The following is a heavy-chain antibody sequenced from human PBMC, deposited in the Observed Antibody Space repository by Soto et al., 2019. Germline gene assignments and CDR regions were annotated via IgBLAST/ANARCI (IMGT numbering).Heavy chain of an antibody. Sequence: QVQLVESGGGVVQPGRSLRLSCAASGFTFSSYAMHWVRQAPGKGLEWVAVISYDGSNKYYADSVKGRFTISRDXSKXXXXXXXXXXXXXXXXXXXXXXXXYSSGWLGDGYYYYYGMDVWGQGTKVTVXX. CDR1: GFTFSSYA. CDR2: ISYDGSNK. CDR3: XXXXYSSGWLGDGYYYYYGMDV. D-gene: IGHD6-19*01. J-gene: IGHJ6*02. V-gene: IGHV3-30-3*01.